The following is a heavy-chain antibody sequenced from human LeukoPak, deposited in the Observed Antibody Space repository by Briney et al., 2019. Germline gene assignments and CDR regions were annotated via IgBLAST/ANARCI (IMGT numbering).Heavy chain of an antibody. CDR3: AKERGYCSSTNCYGASDY. CDR2: LSTGAYT. J-gene: IGHJ4*02. CDR1: EFSFSSNA. Sequence: GASLRLSCVASEFSFSSNAMSWVRQAPGKGLEWVSTLSTGAYTYYADSVKGRFTISRDDSKNTLYLQMNSLRAEDTALYYCAKERGYCSSTNCYGASDYWGQGTLVTVSS. D-gene: IGHD2-2*01. V-gene: IGHV3-23*01.